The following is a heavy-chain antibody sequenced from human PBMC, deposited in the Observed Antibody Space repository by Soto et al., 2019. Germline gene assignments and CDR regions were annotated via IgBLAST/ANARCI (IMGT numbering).Heavy chain of an antibody. Sequence: GGSLRLSCAASGFTFSSYSMNWVRQAPGKVLEWVSSISSSSSYIYYADSVKGRFTISRDNAKNSLYLQMNSLRAEDTAVYYCAGVRGFYYYMDVWGKGTTVTVSS. CDR1: GFTFSSYS. CDR2: ISSSSSYI. V-gene: IGHV3-21*01. J-gene: IGHJ6*03. D-gene: IGHD3-10*01. CDR3: AGVRGFYYYMDV.